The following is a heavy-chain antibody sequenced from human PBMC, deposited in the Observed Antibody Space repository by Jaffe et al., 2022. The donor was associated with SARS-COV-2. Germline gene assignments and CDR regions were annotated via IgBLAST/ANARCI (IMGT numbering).Heavy chain of an antibody. J-gene: IGHJ5*02. Sequence: QVQLVESGGGVVQPGRSLRLSCAASGFTFSSYAMHWVRQAPGKGLEWVAVISYDGSNKYYADSVKGRFTISRDNSKNTLYLQMNSLRAEDTAVYYCARGLVAMVVTAIEGVGTPEFDPWGQGTLVTVSS. CDR2: ISYDGSNK. V-gene: IGHV3-30-3*01. CDR1: GFTFSSYA. D-gene: IGHD2-21*02. CDR3: ARGLVAMVVTAIEGVGTPEFDP.